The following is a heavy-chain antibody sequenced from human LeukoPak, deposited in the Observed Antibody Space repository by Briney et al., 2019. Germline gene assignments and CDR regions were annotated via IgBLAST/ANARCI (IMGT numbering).Heavy chain of an antibody. Sequence: GGSLRLSCAASGFTFSSYWMSWVRQAPGKGLEWVSAISGSGDSTYYADSVKGRFTISRDNSRNTPYLQMNSLRAGDTAVYYCAKSFRSTSLDYWGQGTLVTVSS. D-gene: IGHD2-2*01. CDR3: AKSFRSTSLDY. CDR2: ISGSGDST. J-gene: IGHJ4*02. V-gene: IGHV3-23*01. CDR1: GFTFSSYW.